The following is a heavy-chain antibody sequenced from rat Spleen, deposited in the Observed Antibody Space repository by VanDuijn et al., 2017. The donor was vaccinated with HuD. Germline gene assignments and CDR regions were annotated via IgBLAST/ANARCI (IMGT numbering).Heavy chain of an antibody. CDR1: GFTFSNYY. J-gene: IGHJ3*01. Sequence: EVQLVESGGGLVQPGRSMKLSCAASGFTFSNYYMAWVRQAPTKGLEWVASISIGGGNSNYRDSVKGRFTVSRDNAKSTLYLQLDSLRSEDTATYYCAIRDGGFPGWGQGTLVTVSS. D-gene: IGHD1-11*01. CDR3: AIRDGGFPG. V-gene: IGHV5-25*01. CDR2: ISIGGGNS.